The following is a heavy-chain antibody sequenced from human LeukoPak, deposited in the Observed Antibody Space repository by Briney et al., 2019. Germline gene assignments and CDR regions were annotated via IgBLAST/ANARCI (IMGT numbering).Heavy chain of an antibody. D-gene: IGHD4/OR15-4a*01. J-gene: IGHJ4*02. Sequence: GGSLRLSCAASGFTFSDYAMGWVRQAPGKGLEWVSSISGSGDSPNSADSVKGRFSISRDNSKSTLYLQMNSLRAEDTAIYYCAKWSYGTNYVPGYWGQGTLVTVSS. CDR1: GFTFSDYA. CDR3: AKWSYGTNYVPGY. V-gene: IGHV3-23*01. CDR2: ISGSGDSP.